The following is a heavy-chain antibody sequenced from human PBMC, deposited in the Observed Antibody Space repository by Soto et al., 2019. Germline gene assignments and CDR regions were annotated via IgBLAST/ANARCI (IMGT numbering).Heavy chain of an antibody. CDR2: SIPIFSTP. Sequence: QVQLVQSGAEVKKPGSSVTVSCKASGGTFGNSAISWVRQAPGQGLEWMGGSIPIFSTPDYAQKFQGRVTITADESTSTAYMELTSLRSEDTAVYYGARDKDRQQVVGNYYYAIDVWGQGTTVTVSS. V-gene: IGHV1-69*12. J-gene: IGHJ6*02. CDR3: ARDKDRQQVVGNYYYAIDV. CDR1: GGTFGNSA. D-gene: IGHD2-2*01.